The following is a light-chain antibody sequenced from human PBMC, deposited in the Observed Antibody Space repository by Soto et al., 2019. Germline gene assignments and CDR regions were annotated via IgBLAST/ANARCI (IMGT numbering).Light chain of an antibody. Sequence: QSVLTQPPSASGTPGQRVTISCSGSSSNIGSNYVYWYQQLPGTAPKLLIYRNNQRPSGVPDRFSGSKSGTSASLAISGLRSEDEADYYCAAWDDSQSASVVYGGGTKLTVL. CDR2: RNN. V-gene: IGLV1-47*01. J-gene: IGLJ2*01. CDR1: SSNIGSNY. CDR3: AAWDDSQSASVV.